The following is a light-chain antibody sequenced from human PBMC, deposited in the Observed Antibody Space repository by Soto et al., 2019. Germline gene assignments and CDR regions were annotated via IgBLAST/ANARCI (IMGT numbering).Light chain of an antibody. CDR2: DAS. V-gene: IGKV3-15*01. J-gene: IGKJ1*01. Sequence: EMVVTQSPANLSVSPGEGATLSCRASQSVSSHLAWYQQKPGQAPRLLIYDASTRATGVPARFSGSGSGTEFTLTISSLQSEDFAVYYCQQYNYLWTFGQGTKVEIK. CDR1: QSVSSH. CDR3: QQYNYLWT.